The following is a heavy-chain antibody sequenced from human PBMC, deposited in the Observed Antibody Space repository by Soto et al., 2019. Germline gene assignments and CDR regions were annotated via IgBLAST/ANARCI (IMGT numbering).Heavy chain of an antibody. D-gene: IGHD6-13*01. V-gene: IGHV4-4*02. CDR1: GGSTSSSNW. Sequence: KTSETLSLTCAVSGGSTSSSNWWSWVRQPPGKGLEWIGEIYHSGSTNYNPSLKSRVTISVDKSKNQFSLKLSSVTAADTAVYYCARRGRLAAAGTGYGMDVWGQGTTVTVSS. CDR3: ARRGRLAAAGTGYGMDV. J-gene: IGHJ6*02. CDR2: IYHSGST.